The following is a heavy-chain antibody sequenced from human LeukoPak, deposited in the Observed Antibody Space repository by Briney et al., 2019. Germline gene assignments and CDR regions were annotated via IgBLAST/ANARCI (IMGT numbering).Heavy chain of an antibody. D-gene: IGHD2-8*02. CDR2: MYHRGST. CDR3: ARLVRNYYMDV. Sequence: SETLSLTCAVSGYSISTDYYWGWSRPSPGKGLEWIGIMYHRGSTYYNTSLKSPVTTSMDTSKIQFSLKLSSVTAADTAVYYCARLVRNYYMDVWGKGTTVTVSS. CDR1: GYSISTDYY. V-gene: IGHV4-38-2*01. J-gene: IGHJ6*03.